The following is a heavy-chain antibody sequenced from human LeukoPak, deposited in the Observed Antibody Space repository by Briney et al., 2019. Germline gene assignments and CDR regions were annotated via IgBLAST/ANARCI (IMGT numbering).Heavy chain of an antibody. Sequence: GGSLRLSCAASGFTFDDYAMHWVRQAPGKGLEWVSGISWNSGSIGYADSVKGRFTISRDNAKNSLYLQMNSLRAEDTALYYCAKDTIPAWGMDVWGQGTTVTVSS. CDR2: ISWNSGSI. J-gene: IGHJ6*02. V-gene: IGHV3-9*01. CDR3: AKDTIPAWGMDV. CDR1: GFTFDDYA.